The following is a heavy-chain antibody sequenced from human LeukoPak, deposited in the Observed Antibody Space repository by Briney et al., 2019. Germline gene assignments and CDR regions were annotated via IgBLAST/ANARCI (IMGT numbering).Heavy chain of an antibody. Sequence: SETLSLTCTVSGGSISSSSYYWGWIRQPPGKGLEWIGSIYYSGSTSYNPSLKSRVTISVDTSKNQFSLKLSSVTAADTAVYYCARIVLTGCPNFDYWGQGTLVTVSS. CDR3: ARIVLTGCPNFDY. V-gene: IGHV4-39*01. CDR2: IYYSGST. D-gene: IGHD3-9*01. CDR1: GGSISSSSYY. J-gene: IGHJ4*02.